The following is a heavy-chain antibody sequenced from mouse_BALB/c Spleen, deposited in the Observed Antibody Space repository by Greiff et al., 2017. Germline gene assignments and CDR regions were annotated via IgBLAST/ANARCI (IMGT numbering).Heavy chain of an antibody. CDR1: GYSFTSYW. CDR2: IYPGNSDT. V-gene: IGHV1-5*01. D-gene: IGHD2-4*01. Sequence: EVQGVESGTVLARPGASVKMSCKASGYSFTSYWMHWVKQRPGQGLEWIGAIYPGNSDTSYNQKFKGKAKLTAVTSASTAYMELSSLTNEDSAVYYCTRFDDYDALFDYWGQGTTLTVSS. CDR3: TRFDDYDALFDY. J-gene: IGHJ2*01.